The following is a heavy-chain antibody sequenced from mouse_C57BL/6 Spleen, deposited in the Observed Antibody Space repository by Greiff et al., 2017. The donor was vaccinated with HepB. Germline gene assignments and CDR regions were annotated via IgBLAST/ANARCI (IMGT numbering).Heavy chain of an antibody. J-gene: IGHJ3*01. CDR3: AGDLYYDYSAWFAY. V-gene: IGHV5-4*01. CDR2: ISDGGSYT. CDR1: GFTFSSYA. D-gene: IGHD2-4*01. Sequence: EVKLQESGGGLVKPGGSLKLSCAASGFTFSSYAMSWVRQTPEKRLEWVATISDGGSYTYSPANVKGRFTISRDNAKTNLYLQMSHLKSEDTARYYCAGDLYYDYSAWFAYWGQGTLVTVSA.